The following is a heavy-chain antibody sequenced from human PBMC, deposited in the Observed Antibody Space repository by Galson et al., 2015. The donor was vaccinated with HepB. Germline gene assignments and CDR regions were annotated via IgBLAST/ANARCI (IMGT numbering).Heavy chain of an antibody. CDR3: ARYGLVPKNWFDS. CDR1: GGTFSSYA. Sequence: SVKVSCKASGGTFSSYAISWVRQAPGQGLEWMGGIIPIFGTANYAQKFQGRVTISADESTSTAYMELSSLRSEDTAVYYCARYGLVPKNWFDSWGQGTLVTVSS. J-gene: IGHJ5*01. D-gene: IGHD2-8*01. V-gene: IGHV1-69*13. CDR2: IIPIFGTA.